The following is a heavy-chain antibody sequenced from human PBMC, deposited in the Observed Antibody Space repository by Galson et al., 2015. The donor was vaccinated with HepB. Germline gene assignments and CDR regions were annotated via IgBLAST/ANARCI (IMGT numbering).Heavy chain of an antibody. Sequence: SLRLSCAASGFTFSSYTIHWVRRAPGKGLEWVAVVSYDGREKYYADSVKGRFTISRDDSKNTLYLQMNSLRPEDTGTYHCARKAMVIEHSRWFDPWGQGTLVTVSS. CDR1: GFTFSSYT. V-gene: IGHV3-30*04. J-gene: IGHJ5*02. D-gene: IGHD2-21*01. CDR2: VSYDGREK. CDR3: ARKAMVIEHSRWFDP.